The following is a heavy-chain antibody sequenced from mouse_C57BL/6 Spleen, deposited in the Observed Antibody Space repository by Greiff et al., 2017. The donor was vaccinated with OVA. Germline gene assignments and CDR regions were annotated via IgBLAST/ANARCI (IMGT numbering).Heavy chain of an antibody. CDR3: TTTVAYFDV. J-gene: IGHJ1*03. V-gene: IGHV14-4*01. D-gene: IGHD1-1*01. CDR1: GFNIKDDY. Sequence: EVQGVESGAELVRPGASVKLSCTASGFNIKDDYMHWVKQRPEQGLEWIGWIDPENGDTEYASKFQGKATITADTSSNTAYLQLSSLTSEDTAVYYCTTTVAYFDVWGTGTTVTVSS. CDR2: IDPENGDT.